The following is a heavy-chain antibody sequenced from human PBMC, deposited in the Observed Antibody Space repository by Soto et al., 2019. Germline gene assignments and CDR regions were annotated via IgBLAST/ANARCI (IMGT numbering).Heavy chain of an antibody. D-gene: IGHD6-13*01. CDR1: GASISSFN. J-gene: IGHJ2*01. Sequence: SETLSLTCSVSGASISSFNWNWVRQPAGKGPEWVGRLNIAGTINYNPSLKSRITVSMDTSKNQISLHLRSVTAADTAIYYCARDRGEYTSSWFWYFSHWGHGTLVTVSS. V-gene: IGHV4-4*07. CDR3: ARDRGEYTSSWFWYFSH. CDR2: LNIAGTI.